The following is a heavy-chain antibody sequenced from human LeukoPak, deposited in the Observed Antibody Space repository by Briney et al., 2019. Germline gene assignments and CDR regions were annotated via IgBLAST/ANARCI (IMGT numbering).Heavy chain of an antibody. CDR2: ISSSSSYI. Sequence: GGSLRLSCAASGFTFSSYSMNWVRQAPGKGPEWVSSISSSSSYIYYADSVKGRFTISRDNAKNSLYLQMNSLRAEDTAVYYCARGATVALFDYWGQGTLVTVSS. CDR3: ARGATVALFDY. V-gene: IGHV3-21*01. D-gene: IGHD1-1*01. J-gene: IGHJ4*02. CDR1: GFTFSSYS.